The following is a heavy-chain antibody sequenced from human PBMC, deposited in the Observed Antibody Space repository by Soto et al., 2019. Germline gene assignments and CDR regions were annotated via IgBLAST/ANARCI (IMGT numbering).Heavy chain of an antibody. Sequence: QVQLQQWGAGLLKPSETLSLTCAVYGGSFSGYYWSWIRQPPGKGLEWIGEINHSGSTNYNPSLKSRVTISVDTSKNQFSLKLSSVTAADTAVYYCARGRFGYYCGSGSSEPSLIDYWGQGTLVTVSS. CDR3: ARGRFGYYCGSGSSEPSLIDY. J-gene: IGHJ4*02. CDR2: INHSGST. V-gene: IGHV4-34*01. D-gene: IGHD3-10*01. CDR1: GGSFSGYY.